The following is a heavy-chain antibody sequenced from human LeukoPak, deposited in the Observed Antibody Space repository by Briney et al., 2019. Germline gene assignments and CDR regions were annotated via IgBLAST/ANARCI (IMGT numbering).Heavy chain of an antibody. CDR2: IYTSGST. Sequence: PSETLSLTCTVSGGSISSGSYYWSWIRQPAGKGLEWIGRIYTSGSTNYNPSLKSRVTMSVDTSKNQFSLKLSSETAADTAVYYCARDGYYYDSSGYGLDYWGQGTLVTVSS. CDR1: GGSISSGSYY. J-gene: IGHJ4*02. CDR3: ARDGYYYDSSGYGLDY. D-gene: IGHD3-22*01. V-gene: IGHV4-61*02.